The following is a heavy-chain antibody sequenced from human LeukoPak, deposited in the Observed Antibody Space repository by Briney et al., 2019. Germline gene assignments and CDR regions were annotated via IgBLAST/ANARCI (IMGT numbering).Heavy chain of an antibody. Sequence: QPGGSLRLSCGASGFTFSGYWMSWVRQAPGKGLEWVANIHKDGSAKRYVDSVKGRFTISRDNAKSSLYLQMNSLRVEDTAVYYCARGRGFGADDSWGQGSLVTVSS. D-gene: IGHD3-10*01. J-gene: IGHJ4*02. V-gene: IGHV3-7*01. CDR1: GFTFSGYW. CDR2: IHKDGSAK. CDR3: ARGRGFGADDS.